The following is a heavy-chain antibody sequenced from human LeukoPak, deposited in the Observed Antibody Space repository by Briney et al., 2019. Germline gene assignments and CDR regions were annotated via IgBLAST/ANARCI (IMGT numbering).Heavy chain of an antibody. CDR3: ARLWFGELPFDY. Sequence: ASVKVSCKASGYTFTSYGISWVRQAPGQGVEWMGWISAYNGNTNYAQKLQGRVTMTTDTSTSTAYMELRSLRSDDTAVYYCARLWFGELPFDYWGQGTLVTVSS. CDR1: GYTFTSYG. D-gene: IGHD3-10*01. V-gene: IGHV1-18*04. CDR2: ISAYNGNT. J-gene: IGHJ4*02.